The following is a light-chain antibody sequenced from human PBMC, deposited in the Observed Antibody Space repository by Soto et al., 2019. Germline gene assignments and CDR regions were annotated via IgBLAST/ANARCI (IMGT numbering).Light chain of an antibody. J-gene: IGKJ3*01. V-gene: IGKV4-1*01. CDR3: QQYHSIPLT. Sequence: DIEMTQSPDSLAVSLGERATINCKSSQSVLYSSNNKNYLAWYQQKPGQPPKLLIYWASTRESGVPDRFSGSGSGTDFTLTISSLQAEDVAVYYCQQYHSIPLTFGPGTKVDIK. CDR1: QSVLYSSNNKNY. CDR2: WAS.